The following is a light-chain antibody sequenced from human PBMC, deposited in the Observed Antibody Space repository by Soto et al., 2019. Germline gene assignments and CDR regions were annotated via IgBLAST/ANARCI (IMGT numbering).Light chain of an antibody. CDR1: LSVSRN. Sequence: EIVMTQTPATLSVSPGEIATLYCRASLSVSRNLAWYQQKPGQAPRLLIFDASTRATGIPARFSGSGSGTEFTLTITSLQSEDFAVYYCQQYNAWPRTFGQGTKVDIK. CDR3: QQYNAWPRT. V-gene: IGKV3-15*01. J-gene: IGKJ1*01. CDR2: DAS.